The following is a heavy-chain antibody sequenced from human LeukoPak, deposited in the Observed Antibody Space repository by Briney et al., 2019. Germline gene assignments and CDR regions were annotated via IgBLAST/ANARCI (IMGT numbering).Heavy chain of an antibody. CDR2: MSGSGGGT. J-gene: IGHJ4*02. D-gene: IGHD3-22*01. CDR1: GITLSSYG. CDR3: AKRGVVIRVILVGFYKEAYYFDS. V-gene: IGHV3-23*01. Sequence: PGGSLRLSCAVSGITLSSYGMSWVRKAPGKGLEWVAGMSGSGGGTNYADSVKGRFTVSRDNSKNTLYLQMKSLRAEDTAVYFCAKRGVVIRVILVGFYKEAYYFDSWGQGALVTVSS.